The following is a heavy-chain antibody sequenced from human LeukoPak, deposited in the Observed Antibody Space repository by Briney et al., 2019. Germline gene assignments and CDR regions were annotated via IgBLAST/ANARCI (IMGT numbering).Heavy chain of an antibody. V-gene: IGHV3-9*01. J-gene: IGHJ4*02. Sequence: GRSLRLSCAASGFTFDDYAMHWVRQAPGKGLEWVSGISWNSGSIGYADSVKGRFTISRDNAKNSLYLQTNSLRAEDTALYYCAKAPGGMTTVTLFDYWGQGTLVTVSS. CDR3: AKAPGGMTTVTLFDY. CDR2: ISWNSGSI. CDR1: GFTFDDYA. D-gene: IGHD4-17*01.